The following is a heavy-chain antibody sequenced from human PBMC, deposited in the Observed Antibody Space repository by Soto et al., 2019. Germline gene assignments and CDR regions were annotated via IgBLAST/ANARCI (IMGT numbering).Heavy chain of an antibody. CDR1: GFTFSSYA. CDR3: AKEYDFWSGYGIVNWFDP. J-gene: IGHJ5*02. CDR2: ISGSGGST. Sequence: GGSLRLSCAASGFTFSSYAMSWVRQAPGKGLEWVSAISGSGGSTYYADSVKGRFTISRDNTKNTLYLQMNSLGAEDTAVYYCAKEYDFWSGYGIVNWFDPWGQGTLVTVSS. V-gene: IGHV3-23*01. D-gene: IGHD3-3*01.